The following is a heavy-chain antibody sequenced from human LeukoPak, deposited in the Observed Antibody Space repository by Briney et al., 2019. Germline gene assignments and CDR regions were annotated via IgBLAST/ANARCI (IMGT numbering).Heavy chain of an antibody. J-gene: IGHJ4*02. V-gene: IGHV4-4*07. D-gene: IGHD1-1*01. Sequence: PSETLSLTCTVSGGSISSYDWSWVRQPAGKGLEWIGRIYISGSTNYSPSLKSRVTMSVDTSKNQFSLKLSSVTAADTAVYYCARDRGTWNDDGFDYWGQGTLVTVSS. CDR3: ARDRGTWNDDGFDY. CDR1: GGSISSYD. CDR2: IYISGST.